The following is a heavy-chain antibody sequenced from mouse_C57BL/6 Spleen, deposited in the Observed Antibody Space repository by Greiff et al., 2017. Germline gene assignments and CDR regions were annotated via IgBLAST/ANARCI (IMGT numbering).Heavy chain of an antibody. D-gene: IGHD4-1*01. V-gene: IGHV1-82*01. CDR3: ARWNWDFLDY. CDR2: IYPGDGDT. Sequence: SGPELVKPGASVKISCKASGYAFSSSWMNWVKQRPGKGLEWIGRIYPGDGDTNYNGKFKGKATLTADKSSSTAYMQLSSLTSEDSAVYFCARWNWDFLDYWGQGTTLTVSS. CDR1: GYAFSSSW. J-gene: IGHJ2*01.